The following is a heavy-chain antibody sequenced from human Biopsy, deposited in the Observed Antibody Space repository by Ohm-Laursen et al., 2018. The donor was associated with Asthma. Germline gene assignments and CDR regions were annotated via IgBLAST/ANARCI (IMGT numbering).Heavy chain of an antibody. Sequence: ASVKVSCKVSGYTFTSYYMHWVRQAPGQGLEWMGIINPSGGSTSYAQKFQGRVTMTRDTSTRTVYMELSSLRSEDTAVYYCARRGITGTTLDYWGQGTLVTVSS. D-gene: IGHD1-7*01. CDR3: ARRGITGTTLDY. CDR1: GYTFTSYY. V-gene: IGHV1-46*01. CDR2: INPSGGST. J-gene: IGHJ4*02.